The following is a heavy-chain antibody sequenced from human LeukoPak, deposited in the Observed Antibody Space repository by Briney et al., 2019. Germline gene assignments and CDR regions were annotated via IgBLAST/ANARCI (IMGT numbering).Heavy chain of an antibody. V-gene: IGHV4-59*01. J-gene: IGHJ4*02. CDR1: GGSISSYY. CDR2: IYYSGST. Sequence: SETLSLTCTVSGGSISSYYWSWIRQPPGKGLERIGYIYYSGSTNYNPSLKSRVTISVDTSKNQFSLKLSSVTAADTAVYYCARGGYSYGPGFDYWGQGTLVTVSS. D-gene: IGHD5-18*01. CDR3: ARGGYSYGPGFDY.